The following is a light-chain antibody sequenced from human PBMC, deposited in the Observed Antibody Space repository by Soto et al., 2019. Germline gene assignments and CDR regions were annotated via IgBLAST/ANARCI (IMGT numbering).Light chain of an antibody. V-gene: IGKV1-27*01. Sequence: DVQMTQSPSSLSASIGDRVTITCRASQGIGNYLAWYQQKPGKVPKLLIYAASTLQSGVPSRFSGSGSGTDFTLTISSLQPEDVATYFCQKFISALRTFGQGTKVDIK. CDR3: QKFISALRT. J-gene: IGKJ1*01. CDR2: AAS. CDR1: QGIGNY.